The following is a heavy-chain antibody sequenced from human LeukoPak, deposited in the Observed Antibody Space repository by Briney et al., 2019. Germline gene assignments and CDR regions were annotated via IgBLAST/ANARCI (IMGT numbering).Heavy chain of an antibody. D-gene: IGHD5-18*01. V-gene: IGHV3-64*04. J-gene: IGHJ6*02. Sequence: PGGSLRLSCSASGFTFSSYAMHWVRQAPGKGLEYVSAISSNGGSTYYADSVKGRFTISRDNSKNTLYLQMNSLRAEDTAVYYCAKDARTWIQLWLHYYYYGMDVWGQGTTVTVSS. CDR3: AKDARTWIQLWLHYYYYGMDV. CDR2: ISSNGGST. CDR1: GFTFSSYA.